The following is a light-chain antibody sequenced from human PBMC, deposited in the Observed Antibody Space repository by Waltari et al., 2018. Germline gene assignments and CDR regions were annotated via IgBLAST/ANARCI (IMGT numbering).Light chain of an antibody. CDR2: AAS. CDR1: QSIRSY. J-gene: IGKJ1*01. CDR3: QQSYSTPWT. V-gene: IGKV1-39*01. Sequence: DIQMTKSTSYLSASVGDRVTITCRASQSIRSYFTWYQQKPGKATKLLIYAASSLQSGVPSRFSGSGSGTDFTRTISSLQPEDFATYYCQQSYSTPWTFGQGTKVEIK.